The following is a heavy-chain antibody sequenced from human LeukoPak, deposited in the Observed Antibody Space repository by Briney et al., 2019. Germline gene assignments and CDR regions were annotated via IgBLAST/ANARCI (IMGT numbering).Heavy chain of an antibody. Sequence: GASVKVSCKASGGTFSSYAISWVRQAPGQGLEWVGGTIPIFGTANYAQKFQGRVTITADESTSTAYMELSSLRSEDTAVYYCAGQQLPVGEMYYFDYWGQGTLVTVSS. V-gene: IGHV1-69*13. CDR1: GGTFSSYA. CDR3: AGQQLPVGEMYYFDY. CDR2: TIPIFGTA. D-gene: IGHD6-13*01. J-gene: IGHJ4*02.